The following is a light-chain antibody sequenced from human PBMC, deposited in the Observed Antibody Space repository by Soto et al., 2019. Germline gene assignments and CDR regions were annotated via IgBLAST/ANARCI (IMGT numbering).Light chain of an antibody. Sequence: DIQMTQSPSSLSASVGDRVTITCRASQSISSYLNWYQQKPGKAPKLLIYAASSLQSGVPSRFSGSGSGTDFTLTISSLQPEDFETYYCQQSYGTPLTVGGGTKVDIK. CDR3: QQSYGTPLT. J-gene: IGKJ4*01. CDR1: QSISSY. CDR2: AAS. V-gene: IGKV1-39*01.